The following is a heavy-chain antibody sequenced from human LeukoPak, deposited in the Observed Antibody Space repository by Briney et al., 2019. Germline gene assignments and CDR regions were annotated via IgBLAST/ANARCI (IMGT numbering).Heavy chain of an antibody. CDR1: GGSISSSSYY. CDR2: IYYSGST. CDR3: ARRGSGSRGDFDY. V-gene: IGHV4-39*02. Sequence: SETLSLTCTVSGGSISSSSYYWGWIRQPPGKGLEWIGSIYYSGSTYYNPSLRSRVTISVDTSKNHFSLKVNSLTAADTAVYYCARRGSGSRGDFDYWGQGTLVTVSS. D-gene: IGHD2-15*01. J-gene: IGHJ4*02.